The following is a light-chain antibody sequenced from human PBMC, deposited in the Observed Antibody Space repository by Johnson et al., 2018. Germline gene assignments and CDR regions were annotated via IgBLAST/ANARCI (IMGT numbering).Light chain of an antibody. Sequence: QSVLTQPPSVSAAPGQKVTISCSGSSSNIGNNYVSWYQQLPGTATKLLIYENNKRPSGIPDRFSGSKSATSATLGITGLQTGDEADYYCGTWDSSLSAGNVFGTGTKVTVL. CDR2: ENN. J-gene: IGLJ1*01. CDR1: SSNIGNNY. CDR3: GTWDSSLSAGNV. V-gene: IGLV1-51*02.